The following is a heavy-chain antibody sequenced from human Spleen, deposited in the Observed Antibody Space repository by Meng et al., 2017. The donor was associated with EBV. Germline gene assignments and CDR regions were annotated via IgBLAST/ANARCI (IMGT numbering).Heavy chain of an antibody. Sequence: QIQLARFAGKWNNPGTEVKEPGPTSDSSFTHDYIHCVLQAPGQGLEWLGRINPGSGAANYAQSFQGRVNVTRDTSVTTVYMELTRLTSVDTAVYSCARDRDLYSVAQNWFDPWGQGTLVTVSS. CDR1: DSSFTHDY. J-gene: IGHJ5*02. CDR2: INPGSGAA. CDR3: ARDRDLYSVAQNWFDP. D-gene: IGHD4-23*01. V-gene: IGHV1-2*06.